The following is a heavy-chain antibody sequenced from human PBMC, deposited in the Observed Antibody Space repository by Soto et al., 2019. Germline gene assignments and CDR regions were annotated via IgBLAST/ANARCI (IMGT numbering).Heavy chain of an antibody. V-gene: IGHV4-30-2*01. J-gene: IGHJ5*02. Sequence: QLQLQESGSGLVKPSQTLSLTCAVSGGSISSGGYSWSWIRQPPGKGLEWIGYIYHSGSTYYNPSHKSRVPTSVDRSKDQCPLKLSSVTAADTAVNYCARVPGPWGQGTLVTVSS. CDR1: GGSISSGGYS. CDR3: ARVPGP. CDR2: IYHSGST.